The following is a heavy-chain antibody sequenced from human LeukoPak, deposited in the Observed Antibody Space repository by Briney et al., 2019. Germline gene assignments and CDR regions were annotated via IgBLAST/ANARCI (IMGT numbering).Heavy chain of an antibody. Sequence: PSETLSLTCAVSGYSISSAYFWGWIQQPPGKGLEWIGSIYHSGSTYYNPSLKSRVTVSVDTSKNHFSLKVSSVTAADTAVYYCARDLRYFDGTRPTPTWFDLWGQGTLVTVSS. CDR3: ARDLRYFDGTRPTPTWFDL. J-gene: IGHJ5*02. CDR1: GYSISSAYF. V-gene: IGHV4-38-2*02. D-gene: IGHD3-9*01. CDR2: IYHSGST.